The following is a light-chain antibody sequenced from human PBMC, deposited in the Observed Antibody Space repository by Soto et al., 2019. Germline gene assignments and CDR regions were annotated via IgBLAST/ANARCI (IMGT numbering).Light chain of an antibody. CDR2: GAS. CDR1: QSVSSSY. J-gene: IGKJ4*01. Sequence: EIVLTQSPGTLSLSPGERATLSCRASQSVSSSYLAWYRQKPGQAPRLLIYGASSRATGIPDRFNGSGSGTDFTLTISRLEPEDFAVYYCQQYSSSPLTFGGGTKVGIK. CDR3: QQYSSSPLT. V-gene: IGKV3-20*01.